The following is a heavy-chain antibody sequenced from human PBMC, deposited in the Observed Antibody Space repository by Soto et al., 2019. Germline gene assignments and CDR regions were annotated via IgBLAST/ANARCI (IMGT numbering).Heavy chain of an antibody. CDR3: AKLGYCTGGTCYLDYYYGVDV. D-gene: IGHD2-15*01. CDR2: ISSGGNT. V-gene: IGHV3-23*01. J-gene: IGHJ6*02. CDR1: GFSFSRNA. Sequence: QLLESGGGLVQPGGSLRLSCEASGFSFSRNAMSWVRQAPGKGLEWVSRISSGGNTYYADAGKGRFNISSDNSKNTQSLQMTSLGAEDTAVYYCAKLGYCTGGTCYLDYYYGVDVWGQGTTVTVS.